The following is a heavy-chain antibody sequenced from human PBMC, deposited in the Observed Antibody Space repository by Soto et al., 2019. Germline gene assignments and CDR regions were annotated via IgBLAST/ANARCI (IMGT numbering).Heavy chain of an antibody. CDR3: ATEYNTQWKVYFDY. V-gene: IGHV3-33*01. CDR1: GLTFSTYG. J-gene: IGHJ4*02. D-gene: IGHD1-1*01. CDR2: IWNHGKNQ. Sequence: QVPLVESGGGVVQPGGSLRLSCTTSGLTFSTYGMHWVRQAPGKGLEWVALIWNHGKNQKYAASVTGRFTISRDNSNNALYLQMDSLRPEDTAVYYCATEYNTQWKVYFDYWGQGTLVTVSS.